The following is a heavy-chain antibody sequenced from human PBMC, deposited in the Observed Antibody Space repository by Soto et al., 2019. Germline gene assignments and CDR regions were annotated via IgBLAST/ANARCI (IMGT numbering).Heavy chain of an antibody. J-gene: IGHJ6*02. D-gene: IGHD3-16*01. V-gene: IGHV1-18*01. CDR2: ISAYNGNT. CDR3: ARVWGIPTYRTYYYGMDV. CDR1: GYTFTSYG. Sequence: ASVKVSCKASGYTFTSYGISWVRQAPGQGLEWMGWISAYNGNTNYAQKLQGRVTMTTDTSTSTAYMELRSLRSDDTAVYYCARVWGIPTYRTYYYGMDVSGQGTTVTVSS.